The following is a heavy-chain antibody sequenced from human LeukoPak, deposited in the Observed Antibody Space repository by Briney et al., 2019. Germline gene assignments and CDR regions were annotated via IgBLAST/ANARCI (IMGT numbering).Heavy chain of an antibody. CDR1: GGSISSSSYY. J-gene: IGHJ5*02. V-gene: IGHV4-39*01. CDR3: ARHLVVVAATTKYNWFGP. Sequence: SETLSLTCTVSGGSISSSSYYWGWIRQPPGKGLEWIGSIYYSGSTYYNPSLKSRVTISVDTSKNQFSLKLSSVTAADTAVYYCARHLVVVAATTKYNWFGPWGQGTLVTVSS. CDR2: IYYSGST. D-gene: IGHD2-15*01.